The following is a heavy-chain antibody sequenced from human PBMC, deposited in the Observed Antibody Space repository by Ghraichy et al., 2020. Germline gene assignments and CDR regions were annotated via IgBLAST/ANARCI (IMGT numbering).Heavy chain of an antibody. D-gene: IGHD6-13*01. CDR3: ARDGLATTGAGGKGYFDL. CDR1: GFNFSRYA. J-gene: IGHJ2*01. CDR2: ISYDGSNK. Sequence: GGSLRLSCAASGFNFSRYAMHWVRQAPGKGLEWVALISYDGSNKYYADSVKGRFTISRDNSENTMYLEMNSLRTEDTAVYYCARDGLATTGAGGKGYFDLWGRCTLVTVSS. V-gene: IGHV3-30*04.